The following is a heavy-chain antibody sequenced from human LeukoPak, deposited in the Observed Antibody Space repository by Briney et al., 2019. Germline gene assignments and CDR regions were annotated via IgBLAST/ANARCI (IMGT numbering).Heavy chain of an antibody. CDR3: TRAYGYTFDS. V-gene: IGHV4-59*01. CDR2: IYYSGST. J-gene: IGHJ4*02. D-gene: IGHD3-16*01. CDR1: GGSISSFY. Sequence: SETLSLTCTVSGGSISSFYWSWIRQPPGEGLEWIGYIYYSGSTYYNPSLKRRATISVDTSENQFSLNLTSVTAADTAVYYCTRAYGYTFDSWGQGTLVTVSS.